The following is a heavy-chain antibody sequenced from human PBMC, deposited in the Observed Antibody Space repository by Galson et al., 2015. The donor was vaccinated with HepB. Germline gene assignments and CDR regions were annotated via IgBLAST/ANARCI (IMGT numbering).Heavy chain of an antibody. CDR1: GFSITTAGVG. Sequence: PALVKPTQTLTLTCTLSGFSITTAGVGVGWIRQPPGRALEWLGIIYWDDDKHYSPTLKNRVAITKDTSKNQVVLTMTNMESVDTGTYFCAHRPLTFHYDAGGDWNYFDAWGPGTLVSVSS. V-gene: IGHV2-5*02. CDR2: IYWDDDK. CDR3: AHRPLTFHYDAGGDWNYFDA. D-gene: IGHD2-21*01. J-gene: IGHJ4*02.